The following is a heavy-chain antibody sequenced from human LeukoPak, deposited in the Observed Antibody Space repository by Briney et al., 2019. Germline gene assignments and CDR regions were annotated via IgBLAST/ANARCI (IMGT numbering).Heavy chain of an antibody. J-gene: IGHJ4*02. CDR2: ISSSSSYI. V-gene: IGHV3-21*01. D-gene: IGHD3-3*01. Sequence: PGGSLRLSCAASGFTFSSYSMNWVRQAPGKGLEWVSSISSSSSYIYYADSVKGRFTISRDNAKNSLYLQMNSLRAEDTAVYYCARGSPTNLMEWYYFDYWGQGTLVTVSS. CDR3: ARGSPTNLMEWYYFDY. CDR1: GFTFSSYS.